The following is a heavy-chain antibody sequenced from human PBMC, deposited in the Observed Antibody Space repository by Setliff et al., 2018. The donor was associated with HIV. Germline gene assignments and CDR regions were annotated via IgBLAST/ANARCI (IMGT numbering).Heavy chain of an antibody. CDR2: IRSKADKYAT. CDR3: LLPCTSGWHNWADP. J-gene: IGHJ5*02. CDR1: GFTFSGAE. V-gene: IGHV3-73*01. Sequence: KISCAASGFTFSGAEIHWVRQAAGKGLEWVGRIRSKADKYATDYGASAKGRFIISRDDSKKTAYLQMNTLRAEDTAMYYCLLPCTSGWHNWADPWGQGTQVTVSS. D-gene: IGHD6-19*01.